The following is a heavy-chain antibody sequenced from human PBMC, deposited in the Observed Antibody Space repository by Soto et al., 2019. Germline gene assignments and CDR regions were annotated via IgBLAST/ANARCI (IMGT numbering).Heavy chain of an antibody. CDR3: ARILVGAFDF. V-gene: IGHV4-34*01. CDR2: INHRGST. Sequence: SETLSLTCAVYGGSFSDCFWTWIRQSPGKGLEWVGDINHRGSTSYNPSLKSRVTISLDTSKNQFSLSLRSVTAADTAVYYCARILVGAFDFWGQGALVTVSA. CDR1: GGSFSDCF. D-gene: IGHD1-26*01. J-gene: IGHJ4*02.